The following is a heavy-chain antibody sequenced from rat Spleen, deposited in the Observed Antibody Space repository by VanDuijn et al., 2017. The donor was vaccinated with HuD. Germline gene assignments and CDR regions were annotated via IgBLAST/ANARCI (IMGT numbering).Heavy chain of an antibody. CDR3: VRQDTSGYSNWFTY. CDR1: GFTFSDYY. Sequence: EVQLVESDGGLVQPGRSLKLSCAASGFTFSDYYMAWVRQAPTKGLEWVASISTSGGSTYYRDSVKGRFTVSRDNAKSTLNLQLDSLRSEDTATYYCVRQDTSGYSNWFTYWGQGTLVTVSS. D-gene: IGHD2-3*01. CDR2: ISTSGGST. V-gene: IGHV5-25*01. J-gene: IGHJ3*01.